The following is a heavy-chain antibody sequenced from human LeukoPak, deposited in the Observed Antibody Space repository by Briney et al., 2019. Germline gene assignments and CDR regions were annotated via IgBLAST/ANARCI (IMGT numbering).Heavy chain of an antibody. D-gene: IGHD3-10*01. CDR3: ARVGYYGSGSADY. V-gene: IGHV3-21*01. CDR2: ISSSSSYI. J-gene: IGHJ4*02. Sequence: GGTLRLSCAASGFTFSSYSMNWVRQAPGKGLEWVSSISSSSSYIYYADSVKGRFTISRDNAKNSLYLQMNSLRAEDTAVYYCARVGYYGSGSADYWGQGTLVTVSS. CDR1: GFTFSSYS.